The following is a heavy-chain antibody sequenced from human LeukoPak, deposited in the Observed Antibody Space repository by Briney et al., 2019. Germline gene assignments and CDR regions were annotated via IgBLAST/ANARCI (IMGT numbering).Heavy chain of an antibody. CDR2: INHSGST. J-gene: IGHJ4*02. V-gene: IGHV4-34*01. CDR1: GGSFSGYY. CDR3: ARGRVVVDGGYSYGSFDY. Sequence: PSETLSLTCAVYGGSFSGYYWSWIRQPPGKGLEWIGEINHSGSTNYNPSLKSRVTISVDTSKNQFSLKLSSVTAADTAVYYCARGRVVVDGGYSYGSFDYWGQGTLATVSS. D-gene: IGHD5-18*01.